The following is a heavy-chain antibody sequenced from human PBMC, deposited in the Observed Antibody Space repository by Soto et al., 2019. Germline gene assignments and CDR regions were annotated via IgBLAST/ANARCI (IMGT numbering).Heavy chain of an antibody. V-gene: IGHV1-69*13. D-gene: IGHD3-22*01. CDR1: GGTFSSYA. Sequence: GASVKVSCKASGGTFSSYAISWVRQAPGQGLEWMGGIIPIFGTANYAQKFQGRVTITADESTSTAYMELSSLRSEDTAVYYCARPFYYDSSGYYYRPHWFDPWGQGTLVTVSS. CDR2: IIPIFGTA. CDR3: ARPFYYDSSGYYYRPHWFDP. J-gene: IGHJ5*02.